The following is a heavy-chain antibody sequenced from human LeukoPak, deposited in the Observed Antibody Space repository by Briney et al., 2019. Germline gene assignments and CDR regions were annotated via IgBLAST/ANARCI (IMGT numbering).Heavy chain of an antibody. V-gene: IGHV3-23*01. CDR3: AKASGYTYGYPFDY. Sequence: PGGSLRLSCAASGFTFSTYAMSWVRQAPGKGLEWVSTITISGGSTYYADSVKGRFTISRDNSKNTLHLQMNSLRAEDTALYYCAKASGYTYGYPFDYWGQGTLSPSPQ. J-gene: IGHJ4*02. D-gene: IGHD5-18*01. CDR1: GFTFSTYA. CDR2: ITISGGST.